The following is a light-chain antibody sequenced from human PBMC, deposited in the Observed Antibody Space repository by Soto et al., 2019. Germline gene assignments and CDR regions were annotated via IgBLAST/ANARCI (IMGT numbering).Light chain of an antibody. J-gene: IGLJ3*02. Sequence: QSVLTQPPSVSGAPGQRVTISCTGSSSNIGAGYDVHWYQHLPGTAPKLLIYGNSNRPSGVPDRFSGSKSGTSASLAITGLXAXDXADYYCQSYDSSLSGWVFGGGTKLTVL. CDR3: QSYDSSLSGWV. V-gene: IGLV1-40*01. CDR1: SSNIGAGYD. CDR2: GNS.